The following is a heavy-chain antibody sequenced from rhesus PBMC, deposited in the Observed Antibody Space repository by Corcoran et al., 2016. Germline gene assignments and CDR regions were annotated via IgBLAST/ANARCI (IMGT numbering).Heavy chain of an antibody. V-gene: IGHV2-95*01. D-gene: IGHD3-3*01. J-gene: IGHJ3*01. CDR2: IYCNDSK. CDR1: GFSISTSGTG. Sequence: QVTLKESGPALVKPTQTLTLTCTFSGFSISTSGTGVGWIRQPPGKALEWLASIYCNDSKYYSTSLKSRLTISKDTSKTQVVLTMTNMDPVDTATYYCARVTALDRGPIFGLVMDAFDFWGQGLRVTVSS. CDR3: ARVTALDRGPIFGLVMDAFDF.